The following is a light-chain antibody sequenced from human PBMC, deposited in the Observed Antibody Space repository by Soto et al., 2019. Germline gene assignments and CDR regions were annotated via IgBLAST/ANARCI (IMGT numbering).Light chain of an antibody. CDR3: QQYGNSPIT. V-gene: IGKV3-20*01. CDR1: QSVSSSY. CDR2: GAS. Sequence: EVVLTQSPGTLSLSPGERATLSCWSSQSVSSSYLAWYQQKPGQAPRLLIYGASSRATGIPDRFSGSGSGTDFTLTISRLEPEDFAVYYCQQYGNSPITFGQGTRLEI. J-gene: IGKJ5*01.